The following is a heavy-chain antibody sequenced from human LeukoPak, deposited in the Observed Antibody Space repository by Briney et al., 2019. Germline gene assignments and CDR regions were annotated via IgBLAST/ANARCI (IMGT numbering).Heavy chain of an antibody. V-gene: IGHV3-30*02. J-gene: IGHJ4*02. CDR1: GFTFSSYG. CDR3: AKSVPRYNGYGPEYFDY. CDR2: IRYDGSNK. D-gene: IGHD5-12*01. Sequence: GGFLRLSCAASGFTFSSYGMHWVRQAPGKGLEWVAFIRYDGSNKYYADSVKGRFTISRDNSKNTLYLQMNSLRAEDTAVYYCAKSVPRYNGYGPEYFDYWGQGTLVTVSS.